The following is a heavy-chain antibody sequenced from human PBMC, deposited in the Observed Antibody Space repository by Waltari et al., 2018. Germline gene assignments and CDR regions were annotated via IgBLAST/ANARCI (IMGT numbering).Heavy chain of an antibody. Sequence: EVQLVGSGGGLVKPGGSLRLSCAASGFTFCSYTTNWFRQAPGKGLEWVASISSGSSYIYYADSVKGRFTISRDNAKNSLYLQMNSLRVEDTAVYYCAREWGVMVGTAGFYFDYWGQGALVTVSS. CDR3: AREWGVMVGTAGFYFDY. CDR1: GFTFCSYT. V-gene: IGHV3-21*01. J-gene: IGHJ4*02. D-gene: IGHD2-15*01. CDR2: ISSGSSYI.